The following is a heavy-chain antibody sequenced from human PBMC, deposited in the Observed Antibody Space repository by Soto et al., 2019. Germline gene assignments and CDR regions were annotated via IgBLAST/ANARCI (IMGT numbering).Heavy chain of an antibody. CDR2: IIPIFNTA. J-gene: IGHJ6*02. Sequence: SVKVSCKASGGTFSNYAISWVRQAPGQGLEWMGGIIPIFNTANYAQKFQGRVTITADKSTSTAYMELSSLRSEDTAVYYCARGLVVHAGIRYYYYGIDVWCQGTTVTVSS. CDR1: GGTFSNYA. V-gene: IGHV1-69*06. D-gene: IGHD3-22*01. CDR3: ARGLVVHAGIRYYYYGIDV.